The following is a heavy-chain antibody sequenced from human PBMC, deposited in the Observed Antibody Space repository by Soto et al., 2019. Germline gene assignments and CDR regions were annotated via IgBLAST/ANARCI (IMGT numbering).Heavy chain of an antibody. Sequence: SETLSLTCTVSGGSISSGGYCWSWIRQHPGKGLEWIGYIYYSGSTYYNPSLKSRVTISVDTSKNQFSLKLSSVTAADTAVYYCARTIFEYGMDVWGQGTTVTVSS. V-gene: IGHV4-31*03. CDR1: GGSISSGGYC. CDR3: ARTIFEYGMDV. D-gene: IGHD3-3*01. CDR2: IYYSGST. J-gene: IGHJ6*02.